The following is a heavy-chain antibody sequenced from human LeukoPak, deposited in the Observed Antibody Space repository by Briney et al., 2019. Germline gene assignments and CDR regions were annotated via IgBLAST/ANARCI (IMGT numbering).Heavy chain of an antibody. V-gene: IGHV3-48*03. Sequence: GGSLRLSCAASGFXFSTYEINWVRQAPGKGLKWLSYISSSGSTIFYADSVKGRFTISRDNAKNSLYLQMNSLRAEDTAVYYCARRGWNYPEKSFDCWGQGTLVTVSS. CDR1: GFXFSTYE. J-gene: IGHJ4*02. CDR2: ISSSGSTI. D-gene: IGHD1-7*01. CDR3: ARRGWNYPEKSFDC.